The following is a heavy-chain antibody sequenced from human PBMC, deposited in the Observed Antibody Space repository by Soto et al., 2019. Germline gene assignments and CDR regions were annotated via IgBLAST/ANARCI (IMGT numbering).Heavy chain of an antibody. V-gene: IGHV3-7*01. D-gene: IGHD1-1*01. Sequence: EVQLVESGGGLVQPGGSLRLSCGASGFTFNSYWMTWVRQAPGKGLEWVASIKVDGSEKNYVDSVKGRFTISRDNAENSLYLQMNSLRAEDTAVYYCARDVMDPFTGWNGAFDLWGQGILVTVSS. CDR2: IKVDGSEK. J-gene: IGHJ3*01. CDR3: ARDVMDPFTGWNGAFDL. CDR1: GFTFNSYW.